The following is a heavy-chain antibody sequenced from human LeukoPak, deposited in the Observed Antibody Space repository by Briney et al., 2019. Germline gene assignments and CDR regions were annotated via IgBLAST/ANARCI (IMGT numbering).Heavy chain of an antibody. CDR1: GGSISSYY. CDR3: ARQTGSRLFILP. V-gene: IGHV4-34*01. J-gene: IGHJ4*02. Sequence: PSETLSLTCTVSGGSISSYYWSWIRQPPGKGLEWIGEINHSGSTNYNPSLKSRVTISVDTSKNQFSLKLSSVTAADTAVYYCARQTGSRLFILPGGQGTLVTVSS. CDR2: INHSGST. D-gene: IGHD3/OR15-3a*01.